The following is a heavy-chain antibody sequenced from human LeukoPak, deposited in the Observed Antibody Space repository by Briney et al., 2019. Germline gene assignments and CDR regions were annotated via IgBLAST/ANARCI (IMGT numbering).Heavy chain of an antibody. J-gene: IGHJ3*02. D-gene: IGHD3-10*01. CDR2: IYHSGST. CDR3: ARRGLADAFDI. Sequence: SETLSLTCAVSGGSISSSNWWSWVRQPPGKGLEWIGEIYHSGSTNYNPSLKSRVTISVDTSKNQFSLKLSSVTAADTAVYYCARRGLADAFDIWGQGTMVTVSS. V-gene: IGHV4-4*02. CDR1: GGSISSSNW.